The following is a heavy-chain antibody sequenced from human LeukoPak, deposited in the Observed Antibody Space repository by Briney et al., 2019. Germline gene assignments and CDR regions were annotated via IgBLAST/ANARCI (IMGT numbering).Heavy chain of an antibody. J-gene: IGHJ4*02. Sequence: PGGSLRLSCAASGFTFSSSWMGWARQAPGKGLEWVANIKEDGSWKHYAGSVQGRFTISRDNAKNSLYLQMNSLRAEDTAVYYCARDRGWYHADSWGQGTLVTVSS. D-gene: IGHD6-19*01. CDR3: ARDRGWYHADS. V-gene: IGHV3-7*01. CDR2: IKEDGSWK. CDR1: GFTFSSSW.